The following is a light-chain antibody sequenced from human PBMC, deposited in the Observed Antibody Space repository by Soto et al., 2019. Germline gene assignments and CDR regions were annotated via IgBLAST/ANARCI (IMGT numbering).Light chain of an antibody. V-gene: IGLV3-21*02. CDR2: DDR. CDR3: QVWDTSDPRVM. Sequence: SYELTQPPSVSVAPGLTATITCGGDNIGNKVVHWYQQKPGQAPVLVVYDDRDRPSGIPERFSGSNSGNTATLTISRVEAGDEADYRCQVWDTSDPRVMFGGGTKLTVL. J-gene: IGLJ3*02. CDR1: NIGNKV.